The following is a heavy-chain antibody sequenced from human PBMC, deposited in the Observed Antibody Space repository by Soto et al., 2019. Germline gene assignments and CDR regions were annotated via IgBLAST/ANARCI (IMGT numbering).Heavy chain of an antibody. V-gene: IGHV4-34*01. CDR2: INQNGGT. D-gene: IGHD3-10*01. J-gene: IGHJ4*02. Sequence: PSETLSLTCAVNGGSLRGYDWNWIRQSPWKGLEWIGEINQNGGTKYNPSLKSRVSISVVASTNQFSLKLNSVTAADTAVYYCGRVPGGGEDYSGQGTLVTVCS. CDR3: GRVPGGGEDY. CDR1: GGSLRGYD.